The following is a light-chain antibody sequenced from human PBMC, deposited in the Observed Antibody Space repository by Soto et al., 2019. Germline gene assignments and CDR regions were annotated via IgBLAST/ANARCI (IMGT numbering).Light chain of an antibody. CDR2: GAS. CDR3: QQYGSSLTWT. V-gene: IGKV3-20*01. J-gene: IGKJ1*01. CDR1: QSVTSSY. Sequence: EIVLTQSPGTLSLSPGERATLSCRASQSVTSSYLAWYQQKPRQAPRLLIYGASSRATGITDRFSGSGSGTDFTLTISRREPEDVAVYSCQQYGSSLTWTFGRGTKVEI.